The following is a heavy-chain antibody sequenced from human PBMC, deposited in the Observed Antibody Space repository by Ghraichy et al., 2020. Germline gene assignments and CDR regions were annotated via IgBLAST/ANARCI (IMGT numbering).Heavy chain of an antibody. CDR3: ARVGGGGST. D-gene: IGHD3-16*01. V-gene: IGHV4-34*01. Sequence: SETLSLTCAVYGGSFSGYYWSWIRQPPGKGLEWIGEINHSGSTNYNPSLKSRVTISVDTSKNQFSLKLSSVTAADTAVYYCARVGGGGSTWGQGTLVTVSS. CDR2: INHSGST. J-gene: IGHJ5*02. CDR1: GGSFSGYY.